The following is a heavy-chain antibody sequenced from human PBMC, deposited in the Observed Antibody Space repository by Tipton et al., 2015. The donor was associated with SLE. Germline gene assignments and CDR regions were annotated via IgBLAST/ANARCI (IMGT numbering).Heavy chain of an antibody. CDR3: ARVSSLVSIVARRRVGYFDY. J-gene: IGHJ4*02. Sequence: TLSLTCAVYGGSITSSSYYWAWIRQSPGEGVEWIGEIYHRGSTNYNPSLKSRVTISVDKSKNQFSLRLTSLTAADTAVYYCARVSSLVSIVARRRVGYFDYWGQGTLVSVSS. CDR2: IYHRGST. D-gene: IGHD6-6*01. V-gene: IGHV4-39*07. CDR1: GGSITSSSYY.